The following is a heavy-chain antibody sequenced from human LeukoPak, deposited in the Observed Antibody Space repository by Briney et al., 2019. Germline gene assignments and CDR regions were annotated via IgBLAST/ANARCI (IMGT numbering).Heavy chain of an antibody. J-gene: IGHJ6*02. CDR2: IYYSGST. Sequence: PSETLSLTCTVSGGSISSYYWSWIRQPPGKGLEWIGYIYYSGSTNYSPPLKSRVTISVDTSKNQFSLKLSSVTAADTAVYYCARVPITMVRGVIIRGIYGMDVWGQGTTVTVSS. D-gene: IGHD3-10*01. CDR3: ARVPITMVRGVIIRGIYGMDV. CDR1: GGSISSYY. V-gene: IGHV4-59*08.